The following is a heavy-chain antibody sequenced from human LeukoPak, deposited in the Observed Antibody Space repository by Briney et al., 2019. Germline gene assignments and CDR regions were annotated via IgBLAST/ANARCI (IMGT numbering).Heavy chain of an antibody. V-gene: IGHV4-4*02. CDR1: GASISNDNW. J-gene: IGHJ3*01. CDR3: ARDLPAYGPKDF. Sequence: KSSETLSLTCTVSGASISNDNWWSWVRQPPGKGLERIGEIYHTGSTNYNSSLKSRVTISLDKSKNQFSLKLNSVTAADTAVYYCARDLPAYGPKDFWGQGTMVTVSS. CDR2: IYHTGST. D-gene: IGHD4-17*01.